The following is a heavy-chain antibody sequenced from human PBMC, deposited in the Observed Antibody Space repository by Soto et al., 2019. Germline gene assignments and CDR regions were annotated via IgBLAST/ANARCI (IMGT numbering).Heavy chain of an antibody. Sequence: EVQLVESGGGLVQPGGSLGLSCTVSGFTFGNYWMTWVRQAPGKGLEWVANMNQNGSEKYYVDSVKGRFAISRDNAKNSLYLQMNSLSAEDTAVYYCASYRVSYAMDVWGQGTTVTVSS. V-gene: IGHV3-7*05. CDR1: GFTFGNYW. J-gene: IGHJ6*02. CDR2: MNQNGSEK. CDR3: ASYRVSYAMDV.